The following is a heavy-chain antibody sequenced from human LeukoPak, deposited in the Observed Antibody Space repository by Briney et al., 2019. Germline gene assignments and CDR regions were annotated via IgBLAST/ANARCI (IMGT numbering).Heavy chain of an antibody. CDR1: GGSISSGSYY. CDR3: ARVSIAARLDYYYMDV. J-gene: IGHJ6*03. Sequence: SQTLSLTCTVSGGSISSGSYYWSWIRQPAGKVLEWIGRIYTSGSTNYNPSLKSRVTISVDTSKNQFSLKLSSVTAADTAVYYCARVSIAARLDYYYMDVWGKGTTVTVSS. CDR2: IYTSGST. D-gene: IGHD6-6*01. V-gene: IGHV4-61*02.